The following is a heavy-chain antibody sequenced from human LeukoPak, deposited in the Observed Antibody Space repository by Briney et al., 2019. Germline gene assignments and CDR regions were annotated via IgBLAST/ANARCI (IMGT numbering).Heavy chain of an antibody. V-gene: IGHV3-7*01. D-gene: IGHD5-12*01. CDR1: GFTFSSQW. J-gene: IGHJ4*02. CDR3: VRDGGVSGYDLLDY. Sequence: PGGSLRLSCAASGFTFSSQWMSWVRQAPGKGLEWVGNIKEDGSEKNYVDSVKARFTISRDNAKNSVSLQMNSLRAEDTAVYYCVRDGGVSGYDLLDYWGQGTLVTVSS. CDR2: IKEDGSEK.